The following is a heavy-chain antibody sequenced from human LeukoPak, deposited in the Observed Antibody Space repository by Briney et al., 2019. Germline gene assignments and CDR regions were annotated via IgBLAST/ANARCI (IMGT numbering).Heavy chain of an antibody. CDR3: ARDPKSQLLLDY. CDR2: INPYSGAI. Sequence: GVSVKVSCKSSGFTFTDEYIHWVRQAPGQGLEWMGWINPYSGAIDYAQKFQGRVTLTRDTSISTAYMELSRLTSGDTAVYYCARDPKSQLLLDYWGQGTLVTVSS. V-gene: IGHV1-2*02. D-gene: IGHD2-2*01. CDR1: GFTFTDEY. J-gene: IGHJ4*02.